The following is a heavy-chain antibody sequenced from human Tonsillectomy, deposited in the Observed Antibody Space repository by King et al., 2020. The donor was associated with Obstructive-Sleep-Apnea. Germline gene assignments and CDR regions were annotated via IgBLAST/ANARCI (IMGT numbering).Heavy chain of an antibody. J-gene: IGHJ4*02. V-gene: IGHV3-9*01. CDR1: GFTFDDYA. D-gene: IGHD2-21*01. Sequence: VQLVESGGGLVQPGRSLRLSCAASGFTFDDYAIHWVRQAPGKGLEWVSGISWNSGNIGYADSVKGRFTISRDNAKNSLYLQMNSLRPEDTALYYCAKAMSQFVASYFDYWGQGTLVTVSS. CDR2: ISWNSGNI. CDR3: AKAMSQFVASYFDY.